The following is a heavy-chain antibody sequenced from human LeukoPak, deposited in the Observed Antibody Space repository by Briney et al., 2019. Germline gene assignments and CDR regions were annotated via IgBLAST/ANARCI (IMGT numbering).Heavy chain of an antibody. Sequence: GGSLRLSCTASGFTFGDYAMSWFRQAPGKGLEWVGFIRSKAYGGTTEYAASVKGRFTISRDDSKSIAYLQMNSLRAEDTAVYYCARVEVLMVTSYFDYWGQGTLVTVSS. CDR2: IRSKAYGGTT. D-gene: IGHD5-18*01. J-gene: IGHJ4*02. CDR1: GFTFGDYA. CDR3: ARVEVLMVTSYFDY. V-gene: IGHV3-49*03.